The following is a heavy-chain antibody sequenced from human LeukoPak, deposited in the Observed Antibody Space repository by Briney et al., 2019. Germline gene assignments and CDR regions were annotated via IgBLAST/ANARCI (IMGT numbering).Heavy chain of an antibody. CDR1: GGAFSGYY. CDR2: INHSGST. J-gene: IGHJ5*02. V-gene: IGHV4-34*01. Sequence: SETLSLTCAVYGGAFSGYYWSWIRQPPGKGLEWIGEINHSGSTNYNPSLKSRVTISVDTSKNQFSLKLSSVTAADTAVYYCARDVLSRDWFDPWGQGTLVTVSS. D-gene: IGHD3-10*01. CDR3: ARDVLSRDWFDP.